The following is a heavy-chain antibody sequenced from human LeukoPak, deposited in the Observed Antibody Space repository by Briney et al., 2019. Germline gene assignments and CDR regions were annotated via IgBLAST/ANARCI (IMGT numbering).Heavy chain of an antibody. V-gene: IGHV4-38-2*02. CDR3: AKAHYYGSGSPGYYFDY. CDR1: GYSISTGYY. J-gene: IGHJ4*02. Sequence: SETLSLTCTVSGYSISTGYYWDWIRQPPGKGLEWIGTFYHGGSTYYNPSLKSRVTISVDTSKNQFSLNLTSVTAADTAVYYCAKAHYYGSGSPGYYFDYWGQGTLVTVSS. D-gene: IGHD3-10*01. CDR2: FYHGGST.